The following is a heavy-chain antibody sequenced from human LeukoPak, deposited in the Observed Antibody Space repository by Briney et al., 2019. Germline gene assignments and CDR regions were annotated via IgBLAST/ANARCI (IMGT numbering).Heavy chain of an antibody. CDR1: GFSLNTPGVG. J-gene: IGHJ4*02. CDR3: AHYGDYRFLYYFDD. Sequence: SSPTVAKPTQTLTLTCTFSGFSLNTPGVGVGWIRQPPGKALEWLALIYWNNDNRYSPSLRSRLTISKDTSKSQVILTMTKMDPVDTATYYCAHYGDYRFLYYFDDWGQGTLVTVSS. D-gene: IGHD4-17*01. CDR2: IYWNNDN. V-gene: IGHV2-5*01.